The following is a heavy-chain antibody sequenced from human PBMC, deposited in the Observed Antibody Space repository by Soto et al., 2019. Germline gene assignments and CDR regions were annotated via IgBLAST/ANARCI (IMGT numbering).Heavy chain of an antibody. CDR2: TYYRSRWYN. J-gene: IGHJ6*03. D-gene: IGHD1-7*01. CDR1: GDSVSSNNAA. V-gene: IGHV6-1*01. CDR3: AGTTSHYWYXMDV. Sequence: SQTLSLTCAISGDSVSSNNAAWNWIRQSPSRGLEWLGRTYYRSRWYNDYAVSVKSRITVNPDTSKNQFSLQLTSVTPEDTAVYYCAGTTSHYWYXMDVWAKRTTVTVSS.